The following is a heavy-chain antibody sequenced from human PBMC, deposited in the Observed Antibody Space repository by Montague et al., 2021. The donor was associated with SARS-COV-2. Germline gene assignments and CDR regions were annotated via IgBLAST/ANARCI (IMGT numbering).Heavy chain of an antibody. J-gene: IGHJ6*02. CDR2: IYYSGST. CDR3: ARRDDILTTYYYYYGMDV. D-gene: IGHD3-9*01. V-gene: IGHV4-39*01. CDR1: GGSISSSSYY. Sequence: SETLSLTCTVSGGSISSSSYYWGWIRQPPGKGLEWIGSIYYSGSTYYNPSLKSRVAISVDTSKNQFSLKLSSVTAADTAVYYCARRDDILTTYYYYYGMDVWGQGTTVTVSS.